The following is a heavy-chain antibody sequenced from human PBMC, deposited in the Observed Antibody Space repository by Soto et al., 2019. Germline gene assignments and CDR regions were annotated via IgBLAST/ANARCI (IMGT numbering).Heavy chain of an antibody. J-gene: IGHJ6*02. CDR3: ARGPSRCSWIIPSYYYYGMDV. CDR1: GGTFSSYA. CDR2: IIPIFGTA. Sequence: SVKVSCKASGGTFSSYAISWVRQAPGQGLEWMGGIIPIFGTANYAQKFQGRVTITADESTSTAYMELSSLRPEDTAVYYCARGPSRCSWIIPSYYYYGMDVWGQGTTVTVSS. D-gene: IGHD6-13*01. V-gene: IGHV1-69*13.